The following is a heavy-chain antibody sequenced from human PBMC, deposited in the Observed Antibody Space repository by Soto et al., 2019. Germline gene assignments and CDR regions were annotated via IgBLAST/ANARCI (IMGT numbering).Heavy chain of an antibody. J-gene: IGHJ6*02. V-gene: IGHV1-2*02. CDR2: INPNSGGT. CDR1: GYTFTGYY. D-gene: IGHD1-7*01. Sequence: GASAMVSCKASGYTFTGYYIHWVRQAPVQGLEWMGWINPNSGGTNYAQKFQGRVTMTRDTSISTSYMALSRLRSEDTAVYYCAMRITGTTLRIYYGMDVWGQWTTVNVSS. CDR3: AMRITGTTLRIYYGMDV.